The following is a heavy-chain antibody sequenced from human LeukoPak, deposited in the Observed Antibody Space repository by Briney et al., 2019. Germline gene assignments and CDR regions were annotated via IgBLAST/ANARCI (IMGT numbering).Heavy chain of an antibody. CDR2: ISGSGGSK. J-gene: IGHJ4*02. Sequence: GGSLRLSCAASGFTFSSYAMSGVRQAPGKGLEWVAAISGSGGSKYYAAFVKGRFTISRDNTKHTLYLQMNRLRAEDTAVYYCAKWGTVVAATPDYWGQGTLVTVSS. V-gene: IGHV3-23*01. D-gene: IGHD2-15*01. CDR3: AKWGTVVAATPDY. CDR1: GFTFSSYA.